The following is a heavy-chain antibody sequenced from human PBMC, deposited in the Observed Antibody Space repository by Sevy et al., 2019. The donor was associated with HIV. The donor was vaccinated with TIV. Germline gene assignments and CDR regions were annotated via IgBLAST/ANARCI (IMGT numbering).Heavy chain of an antibody. CDR1: GFTFSSYS. Sequence: GGSLRLSCAASGFTFSSYSMNWVRQAPGKGLEWVSYISSSSSTIYYADSVKGRFTISRDNAKNSLYLQMNSLRAEDTAVYYCARWDCSSTSCFINPYGMDVWGQGTTVTVSS. CDR2: ISSSSSTI. CDR3: ARWDCSSTSCFINPYGMDV. J-gene: IGHJ6*02. V-gene: IGHV3-48*01. D-gene: IGHD2-2*01.